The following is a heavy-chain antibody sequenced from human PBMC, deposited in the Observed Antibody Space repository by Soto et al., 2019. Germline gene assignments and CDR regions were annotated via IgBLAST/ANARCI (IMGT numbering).Heavy chain of an antibody. CDR1: GDSINNYY. J-gene: IGHJ4*02. V-gene: IGHV4-59*01. CDR3: EKYRSTEAEGFTLDY. D-gene: IGHD2-2*01. Sequence: PSETLSLTCTVSGDSINNYYWSWIRQPPGKRLEWIGYIYYTGSTTYNPSLESRVTMSVDTSKNQFSLKLSSVNAADTAVYYCEKYRSTEAEGFTLDYWGRGTLVTVSS. CDR2: IYYTGST.